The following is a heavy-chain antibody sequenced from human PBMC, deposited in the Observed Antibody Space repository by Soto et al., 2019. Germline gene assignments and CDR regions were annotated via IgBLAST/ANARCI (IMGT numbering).Heavy chain of an antibody. CDR2: IIPIFGTA. CDR1: GGTFSSYA. D-gene: IGHD2-2*01. Sequence: RASVKVSCKASGGTFSSYAISWVRQAPGQGLEWMGGIIPIFGTANYAQKFQGRVTITADESTSTAYMELSSLRSEDTAVYYCAKNGGAYCSSTSCSSQNWFDPWGQGTLVTVSS. J-gene: IGHJ5*02. CDR3: AKNGGAYCSSTSCSSQNWFDP. V-gene: IGHV1-69*13.